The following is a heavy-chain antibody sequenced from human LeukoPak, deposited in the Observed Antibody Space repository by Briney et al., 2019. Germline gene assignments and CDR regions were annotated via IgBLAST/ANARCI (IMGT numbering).Heavy chain of an antibody. CDR3: ARDLKPLYYDYVWGSSTPFDY. V-gene: IGHV3-30-3*01. D-gene: IGHD3-16*01. CDR1: GFTFSSYA. Sequence: GGSLRLSCAASGFTFSSYAMHWVRQAPGKGLEWVAVISYDGSNKYYADSVKGRFTIPRDNSKNTLYLQMNSLRAEDTAVYYCARDLKPLYYDYVWGSSTPFDYWGQGTLVTVSS. CDR2: ISYDGSNK. J-gene: IGHJ4*02.